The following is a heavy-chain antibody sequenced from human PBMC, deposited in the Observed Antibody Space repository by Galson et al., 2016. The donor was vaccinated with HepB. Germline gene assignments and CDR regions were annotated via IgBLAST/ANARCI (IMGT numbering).Heavy chain of an antibody. CDR1: GFSFSSLA. V-gene: IGHV3-23*01. Sequence: LRLSCAASGFSFSSLALRWVRQAPGKGLEWVSTMSAAKTYYAASVKGRFTISRDNSKNILYLQLNRLRGEDTALYYCAKSDGDYEYCQHWGQGTLVTVSS. CDR3: AKSDGDYEYCQH. J-gene: IGHJ1*01. D-gene: IGHD4-17*01. CDR2: MSAAKT.